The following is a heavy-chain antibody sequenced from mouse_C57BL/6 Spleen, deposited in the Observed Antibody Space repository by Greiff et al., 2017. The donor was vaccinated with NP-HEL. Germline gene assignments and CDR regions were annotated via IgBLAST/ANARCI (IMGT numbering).Heavy chain of an antibody. CDR1: GYTFTSYW. V-gene: IGHV1-50*01. CDR2: IDPSDSYN. J-gene: IGHJ1*03. D-gene: IGHD3-2*01. CDR3: ARSRQPYWYFDV. Sequence: VQLQQPGAELVKPGASVKLSCKASGYTFTSYWMQWVKQRPGQGLEWIGEIDPSDSYNKYNQKFKGKATLTVDTSSSTAYMQLSSLTSEDSAVYYCARSRQPYWYFDVWGTGTTVTVSS.